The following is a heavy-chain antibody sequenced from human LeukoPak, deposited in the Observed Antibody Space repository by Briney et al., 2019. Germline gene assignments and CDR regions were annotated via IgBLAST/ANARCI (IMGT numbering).Heavy chain of an antibody. V-gene: IGHV3-30*18. CDR1: GFTFSSYG. J-gene: IGHJ4*02. CDR3: AKSDYGDYPYYFDY. D-gene: IGHD4-17*01. Sequence: GRSLRLSCAASGFTFSSYGMHWVRQAPGKGLEWVAVISYDGSNKYYADSVKGRFTISRDNSKNTLYLQMNSLRAEDTAVYYCAKSDYGDYPYYFDYWGQGTLVTVSS. CDR2: ISYDGSNK.